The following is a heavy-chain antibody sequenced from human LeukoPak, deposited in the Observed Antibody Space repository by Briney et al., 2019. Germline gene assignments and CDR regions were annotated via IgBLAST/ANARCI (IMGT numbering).Heavy chain of an antibody. CDR2: INSDGSST. CDR3: ARRERTDSSSGDY. CDR1: GFTFSSYW. V-gene: IGHV3-74*01. D-gene: IGHD6-13*01. J-gene: IGHJ4*02. Sequence: PGGSLRLSCAASGFTFSSYWMHWVRQAPGTGLVWVSRINSDGSSTSYADSVKGRFTISRDNAKNTLYLQMNSLRAEDTAVYYCARRERTDSSSGDYWGQGTLVTVSS.